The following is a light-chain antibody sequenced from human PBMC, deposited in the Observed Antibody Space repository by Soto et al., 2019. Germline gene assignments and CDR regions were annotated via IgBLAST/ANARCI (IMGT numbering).Light chain of an antibody. CDR2: QAS. CDR1: QSINIW. Sequence: DIQTTQSPSTLSASVGDRVTITCRASQSINIWLAWYQQKPGKAPKLLIYQASSLESGVPSRFSGSGSGTEFTLTISSLQPDDFASYYCHQYKSYPWTFGQGTKVEIK. V-gene: IGKV1-5*03. CDR3: HQYKSYPWT. J-gene: IGKJ1*01.